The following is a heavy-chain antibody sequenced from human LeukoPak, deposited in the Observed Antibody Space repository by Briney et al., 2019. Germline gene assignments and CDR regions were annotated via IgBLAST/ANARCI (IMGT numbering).Heavy chain of an antibody. CDR3: APGETAYYFDY. CDR1: GYTFTGYY. J-gene: IGHJ4*02. V-gene: IGHV1-2*02. D-gene: IGHD1-14*01. Sequence: ASVKVSCKASGYTFTGYYMHWARQAPGQGLEWMGWINPNSRGTNYAQKFQGRVTMTRDTSISTAYMELSRLRSYDTAMYYCAPGETAYYFDYWGQGTLVTVSS. CDR2: INPNSRGT.